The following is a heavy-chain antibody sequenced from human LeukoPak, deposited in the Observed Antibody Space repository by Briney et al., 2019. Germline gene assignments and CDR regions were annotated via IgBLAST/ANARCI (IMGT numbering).Heavy chain of an antibody. Sequence: PSETLSLTCTVSGGSVTTSYWSWIRQSAGEGLEWIGRVYISGDTKYNPSLKSRVIMSLGASKNQFSLSLRSVTAADTAVYYCARLIAEVGGGTNYFDTWGQGTLVTVSS. CDR1: GGSVTTSY. V-gene: IGHV4-4*07. J-gene: IGHJ4*02. CDR3: ARLIAEVGGGTNYFDT. CDR2: VYISGDT. D-gene: IGHD2-21*01.